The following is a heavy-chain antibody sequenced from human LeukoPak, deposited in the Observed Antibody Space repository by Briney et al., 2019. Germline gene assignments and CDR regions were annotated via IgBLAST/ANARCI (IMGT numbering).Heavy chain of an antibody. V-gene: IGHV1-69*13. CDR2: IIPIFGTA. CDR3: AGIPVFGVVLHQEPV. D-gene: IGHD3-3*01. CDR1: GGTFSSYA. Sequence: GASVKVSCKASGGTFSSYAISWVRQAPGQGLEWMGGIIPIFGTANYAQKFQGRVTITADESTNTVYMELSSLRSEDTAVYFCAGIPVFGVVLHQEPVWGKGTTVTVSS. J-gene: IGHJ6*04.